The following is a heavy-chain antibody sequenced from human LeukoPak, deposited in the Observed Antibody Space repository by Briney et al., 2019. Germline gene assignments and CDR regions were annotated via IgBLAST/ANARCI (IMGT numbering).Heavy chain of an antibody. Sequence: ASVKVSCKASGYTFTSYYMHWVRQAPGQGLEWMGIINPSGGSTSYAQKFQGRVTMTRDTSTSTVYMELSSLRSEDTAVYYCARDLDDYYDSSGFDYWGQGTLVTVSS. D-gene: IGHD3-22*01. CDR2: INPSGGST. CDR1: GYTFTSYY. J-gene: IGHJ4*02. CDR3: ARDLDDYYDSSGFDY. V-gene: IGHV1-46*01.